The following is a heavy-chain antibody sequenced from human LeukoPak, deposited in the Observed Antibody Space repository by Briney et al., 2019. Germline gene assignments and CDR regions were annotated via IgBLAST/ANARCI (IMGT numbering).Heavy chain of an antibody. Sequence: SETLSLTCTVSGYSISSGYYWGWIRQPPGKGLEWIGSIYHSGSTYYNPSLKRRVTISVDTSKNQFSLKLSSVTAADTAVYYCAKSYGDYVFDYWGQGTLVTVSS. V-gene: IGHV4-38-2*02. D-gene: IGHD4-17*01. CDR2: IYHSGST. J-gene: IGHJ4*02. CDR1: GYSISSGYY. CDR3: AKSYGDYVFDY.